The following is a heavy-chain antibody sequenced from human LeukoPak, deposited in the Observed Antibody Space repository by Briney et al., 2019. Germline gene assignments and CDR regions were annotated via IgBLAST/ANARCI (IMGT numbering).Heavy chain of an antibody. D-gene: IGHD1-26*01. CDR3: AREGSWFWDY. CDR2: IYSGGST. J-gene: IGHJ4*02. Sequence: GGSLRLSCAVSGLSFSDNRMSWVRQAPGKGLEWVSVIYSGGSTYYADSVKGRFTISRDNSKNTLYLQMNSLRAEDTAEYYCAREGSWFWDYWGQGTLVTVSS. V-gene: IGHV3-66*01. CDR1: GLSFSDNR.